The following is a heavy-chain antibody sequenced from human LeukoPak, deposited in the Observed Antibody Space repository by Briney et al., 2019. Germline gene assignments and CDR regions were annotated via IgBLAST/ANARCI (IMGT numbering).Heavy chain of an antibody. J-gene: IGHJ4*02. CDR1: GGSISSSSYY. D-gene: IGHD3-22*01. CDR3: ARERAAGYYDSSGYSTVGYFDY. V-gene: IGHV4-39*07. Sequence: SETLSLTCTVSGGSISSSSYYWGWIRQPPGKGLEWIGSIYYSGSTYYNPSLKSRVTISVDTSKNQFSLKLSSVTAADTAVYYCARERAAGYYDSSGYSTVGYFDYWGQGTLVTVSS. CDR2: IYYSGST.